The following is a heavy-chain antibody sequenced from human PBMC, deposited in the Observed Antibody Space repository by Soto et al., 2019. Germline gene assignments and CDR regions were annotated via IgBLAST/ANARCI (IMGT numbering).Heavy chain of an antibody. Sequence: SETLSLTCPVSGGSISSYYWSWIRQPAGKGLEWIGRIYTSGSTNYNPSLKSRVTMSVDTSKNQFSLKLSSVIAAETAVYYCARVVTGVMITFGGVIVTPRWFDPWGQGTLVTVS. CDR2: IYTSGST. CDR1: GGSISSYY. V-gene: IGHV4-4*07. J-gene: IGHJ5*02. CDR3: ARVVTGVMITFGGVIVTPRWFDP. D-gene: IGHD3-16*02.